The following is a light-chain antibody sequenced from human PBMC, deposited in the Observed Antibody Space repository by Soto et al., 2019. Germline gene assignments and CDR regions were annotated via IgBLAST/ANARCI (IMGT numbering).Light chain of an antibody. CDR2: EVS. CDR3: SSYTSTRTLV. Sequence: QSVLTQPASVSGSPGQSITISCTGTSSDVGGYNYVSWYQQHPGKAPKLMIYEVSNRPSGVSNRFSGSKSGNTASLTISGIKAEDEADYYCSSYTSTRTLVFGGGTKLTVL. CDR1: SSDVGGYNY. J-gene: IGLJ2*01. V-gene: IGLV2-14*01.